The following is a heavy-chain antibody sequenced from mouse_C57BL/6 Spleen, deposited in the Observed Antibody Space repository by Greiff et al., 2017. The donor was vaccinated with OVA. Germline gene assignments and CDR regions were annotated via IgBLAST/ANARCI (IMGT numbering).Heavy chain of an antibody. J-gene: IGHJ4*01. D-gene: IGHD2-5*01. CDR3: AHSNYNAMDY. V-gene: IGHV1-4*01. Sequence: QVQLQQSGAELARPGASVKMSCKASGYTFTSYTMHWVKQRPGQGLEWIGYINPSSGYTKYNQKFKDKATLTADKSSSTAYMQPSSLTSEDSAVDYCAHSNYNAMDYWGQGTSVTVSS. CDR2: INPSSGYT. CDR1: GYTFTSYT.